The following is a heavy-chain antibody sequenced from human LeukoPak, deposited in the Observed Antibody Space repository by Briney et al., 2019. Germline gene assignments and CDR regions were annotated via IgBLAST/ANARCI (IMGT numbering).Heavy chain of an antibody. V-gene: IGHV1-18*01. D-gene: IGHD6-19*01. CDR1: GYTFTSFG. J-gene: IGHJ4*02. CDR3: AREGSYSSGWYIDY. CDR2: ISTYNARS. Sequence: ASVKVSCKASGYTFTSFGITWVRQAPGQGLEWMGWISTYNARSNYAQRLQGRVTMTTDTSTNTAHMELRSLRSDDTAVYYCAREGSYSSGWYIDYWGQGTLVTVSS.